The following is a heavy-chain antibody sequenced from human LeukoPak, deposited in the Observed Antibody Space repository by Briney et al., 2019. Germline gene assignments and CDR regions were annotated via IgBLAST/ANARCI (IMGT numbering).Heavy chain of an antibody. D-gene: IGHD3-10*01. CDR1: GFIFSSYP. CDR3: ANQRGGF. V-gene: IGHV3-23*01. Sequence: GGSLRLSCVASGFIFSSYPMSWVRQAPGKGLEWVSAISGTAENTYYADSVKGRFSISRDNSRNTVHLQMNSLRPEDTAVYYCANQRGGFWGQGTLVTVSS. J-gene: IGHJ4*02. CDR2: ISGTAENT.